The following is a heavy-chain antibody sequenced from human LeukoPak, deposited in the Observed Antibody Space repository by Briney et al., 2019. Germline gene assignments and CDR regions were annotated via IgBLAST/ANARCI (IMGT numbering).Heavy chain of an antibody. CDR3: AKFSYGSGTAPFDY. CDR2: ISYDGDSNNK. D-gene: IGHD3-10*01. J-gene: IGHJ4*02. Sequence: GGSLRLSCAASGFSFSSYAMHWVRQAPGKGLEWVAVISYDGDSNNKYYADSAKGRFTISRDNSKNTLYLQMNSLRAEDTAVYYCAKFSYGSGTAPFDYWGQGALVTVSS. V-gene: IGHV3-30-3*01. CDR1: GFSFSSYA.